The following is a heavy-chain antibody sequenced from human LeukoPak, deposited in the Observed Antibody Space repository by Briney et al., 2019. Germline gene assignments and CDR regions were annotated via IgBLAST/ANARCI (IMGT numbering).Heavy chain of an antibody. CDR2: IYSGGST. Sequence: PGGSLRLSCAASRITVSNNYMSWVRQAPGKGLEWVSLIYSGGSTYYADSVRGRFTISRDSSKNTLYLQMNSLRVEDTAVYYCARIYNWGQGTLVTVSS. D-gene: IGHD4-11*01. CDR1: RITVSNNY. V-gene: IGHV3-66*01. J-gene: IGHJ4*02. CDR3: ARIYN.